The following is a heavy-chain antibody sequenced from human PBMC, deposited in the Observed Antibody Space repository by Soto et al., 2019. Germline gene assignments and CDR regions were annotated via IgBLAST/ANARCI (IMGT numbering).Heavy chain of an antibody. CDR2: INAGNGNT. Sequence: QVQLVQSGAEVKKPGASVKVSCKASGYTFTSYAMHWVRQAPGQRLEWMGWINAGNGNTKYSQKFQGRVTITRDTYASTAYMELSSLRSEDTAVYYCASFGGGSIAARSYWGQGTLVTVSS. CDR3: ASFGGGSIAARSY. J-gene: IGHJ4*02. D-gene: IGHD6-6*01. V-gene: IGHV1-3*01. CDR1: GYTFTSYA.